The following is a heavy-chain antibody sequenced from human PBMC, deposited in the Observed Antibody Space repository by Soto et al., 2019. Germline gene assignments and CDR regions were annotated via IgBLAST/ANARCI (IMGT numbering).Heavy chain of an antibody. CDR3: ARSGNEGAVVY. V-gene: IGHV6-1*01. CDR2: TYYGSKWYN. Sequence: SQTLSLTCALSGDSVSSKSAACNWIRQSPSRGLEWLGRTYYGSKWYNEYAVSVKSRIIINPDTSNNQFSLQLNSVTPADTAVYCCARSGNEGAVVYWCQGTLVT. CDR1: GDSVSSKSAA. J-gene: IGHJ4*02. D-gene: IGHD1-26*01.